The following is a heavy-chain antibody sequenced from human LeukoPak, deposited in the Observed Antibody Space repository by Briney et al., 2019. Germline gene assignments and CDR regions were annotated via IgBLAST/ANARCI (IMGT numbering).Heavy chain of an antibody. J-gene: IGHJ3*01. D-gene: IGHD2-15*01. CDR2: ISYDGSNK. CDR3: ATGDCTGGSCHAFDL. Sequence: GGALRLSCTASGFTFGSHWMIWVRRAPGKGLEWVAVISYDGSNKYYADSVKGRFTISRDNSKNTLYLQMNSLKTEDTGVYYCATGDCTGGSCHAFDLWGQGTMVTVSS. CDR1: GFTFGSHW. V-gene: IGHV3-30*03.